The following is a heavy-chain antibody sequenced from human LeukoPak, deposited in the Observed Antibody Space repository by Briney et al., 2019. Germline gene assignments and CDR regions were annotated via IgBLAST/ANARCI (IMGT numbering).Heavy chain of an antibody. CDR1: GGSVTSYY. CDR2: IYYSGTT. D-gene: IGHD1-1*01. J-gene: IGHJ4*02. V-gene: IGHV4-59*02. Sequence: SETLSLTCTVSGGSVTSYYWTWIRQSPGKGLEWIGYIYYSGTTHYNPSLKSRVTILVDTSKNQFSLNLDSVTPADTAVYYCAEIQQGGAKFDCWGPGILVTVSS. CDR3: AEIQQGGAKFDC.